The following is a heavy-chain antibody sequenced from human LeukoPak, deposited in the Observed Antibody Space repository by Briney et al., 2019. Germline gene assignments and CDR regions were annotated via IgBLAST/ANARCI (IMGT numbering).Heavy chain of an antibody. CDR1: GFTFGDYA. J-gene: IGHJ4*02. D-gene: IGHD6-13*01. Sequence: GGSLRLSCTASGFTFGDYAMSWFRQAPGKGLEWLVNINQDGSQKYYVDSVKGRFTISRDNAKNSVYLQMNSLRGEDTAVYYCARGLATAAAYWGQGTLVTVSS. V-gene: IGHV3-7*01. CDR2: INQDGSQK. CDR3: ARGLATAAAY.